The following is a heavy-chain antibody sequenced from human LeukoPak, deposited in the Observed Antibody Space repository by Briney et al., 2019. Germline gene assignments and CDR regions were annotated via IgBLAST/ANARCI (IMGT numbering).Heavy chain of an antibody. V-gene: IGHV1-46*01. CDR3: ARELGYCSSTSCWGDY. CDR1: GYTFTSYY. D-gene: IGHD2-2*01. Sequence: ASVKVSCKASGYTFTSYYMHWVRQAPGQGLEWVGIINPSGGSTSYAQKFQGRVTMTRDMSTSTVYMELSSLRSEDTAVYYCARELGYCSSTSCWGDYWGQGTLVTVSS. J-gene: IGHJ4*02. CDR2: INPSGGST.